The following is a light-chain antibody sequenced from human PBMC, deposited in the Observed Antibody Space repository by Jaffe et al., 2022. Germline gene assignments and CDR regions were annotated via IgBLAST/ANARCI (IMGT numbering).Light chain of an antibody. CDR3: GTWDTSLSAGV. J-gene: IGLJ2*01. CDR2: ENY. CDR1: YSNIGNNY. Sequence: QSVLTQPPSVSAAPGQKVTISCSGSYSNIGNNYVSWYQQLPGTAPKLLIYENYKRPSGIPDRFSGSKSGTSATLGITGLQTGDEADYYCGTWDTSLSAGVFGGGTKLTVL. V-gene: IGLV1-51*02.